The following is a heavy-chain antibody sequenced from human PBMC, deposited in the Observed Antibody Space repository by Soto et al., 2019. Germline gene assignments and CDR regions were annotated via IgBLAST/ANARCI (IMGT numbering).Heavy chain of an antibody. CDR2: IIPIYGTS. CDR1: GGTFGNFA. D-gene: IGHD1-7*01. V-gene: IGHV1-69*01. Sequence: QVQLVQSGAELKKPGSSVKVSCKASGGTFGNFAISWVRQAPGQGPERVAGIIPIYGTSNYADDFRGRITLTADESTATAYMELSSLSSEDTAIYYCASGTIDVYNYWYVDLWGRGTQVTVSS. J-gene: IGHJ2*01. CDR3: ASGTIDVYNYWYVDL.